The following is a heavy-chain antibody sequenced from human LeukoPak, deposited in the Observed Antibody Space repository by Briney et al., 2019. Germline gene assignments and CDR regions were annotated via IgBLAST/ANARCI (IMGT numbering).Heavy chain of an antibody. CDR2: IYTGGAT. J-gene: IGHJ4*02. CDR1: GFTVNSNY. D-gene: IGHD3-16*01. V-gene: IGHV3-53*01. CDR3: AREVGGVGDY. Sequence: GGSLRLSCAASGFTVNSNYMSWVRQAPGKGLKWVSVIYTGGATYYAKSVKGRFTITRDNSKNTVYLQMSSLRADDTALYYCAREVGGVGDYWGQGTLVTVSS.